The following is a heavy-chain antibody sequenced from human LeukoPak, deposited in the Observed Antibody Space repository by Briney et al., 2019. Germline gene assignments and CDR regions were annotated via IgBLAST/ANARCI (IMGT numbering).Heavy chain of an antibody. CDR3: ARDLPYSSSWESIDY. CDR2: ISPYNGNT. CDR1: GYTFTNYG. J-gene: IGHJ4*02. Sequence: GASVKVSCKTSGYTFTNYGISWVRQAPGQGLEWMGWISPYNGNTKYAQNLQGRVTMTTDTSTTTAYMELRSLRSDDTAVYYCARDLPYSSSWESIDYWGQGTLVTVSS. V-gene: IGHV1-18*01. D-gene: IGHD6-13*01.